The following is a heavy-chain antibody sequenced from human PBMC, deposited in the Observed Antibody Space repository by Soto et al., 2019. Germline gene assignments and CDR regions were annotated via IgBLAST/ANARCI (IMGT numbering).Heavy chain of an antibody. CDR2: IYYSGST. CDR3: ARVKRMGYYYGSGTYGMDV. J-gene: IGHJ6*02. D-gene: IGHD3-10*01. CDR1: GGSISSGDYY. V-gene: IGHV4-30-4*01. Sequence: SETLSLTCTVSGGSISSGDYYWSWIRQPPGKGLEWIGYIYYSGSTYYNPSLKSRATISVDTSKNQFSLKLSSVTAADTAVYYCARVKRMGYYYGSGTYGMDVWGQGTTVTVSS.